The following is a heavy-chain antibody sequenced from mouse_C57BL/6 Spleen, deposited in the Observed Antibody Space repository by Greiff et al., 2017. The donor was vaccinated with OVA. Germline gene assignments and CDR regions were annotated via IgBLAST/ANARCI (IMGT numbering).Heavy chain of an antibody. CDR3: ARGDWKGFDY. J-gene: IGHJ2*01. CDR1: GYSITSGYD. V-gene: IGHV3-1*01. CDR2: ISYSGST. Sequence: EVQLQQSGPGLVKPSQSLSLTCTVTGYSITSGYDWHWIRHFPGNKLEWMGYISYSGSTNYNPSLKSRISITHDTSKNHFFLKVNSVTTEDTATYYCARGDWKGFDYWGQGTTLTVSS. D-gene: IGHD3-3*01.